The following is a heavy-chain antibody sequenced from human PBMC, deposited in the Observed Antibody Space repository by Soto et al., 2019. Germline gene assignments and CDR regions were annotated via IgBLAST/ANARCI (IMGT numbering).Heavy chain of an antibody. V-gene: IGHV4-31*03. CDR1: GGSISSGGYY. D-gene: IGHD1-7*01. J-gene: IGHJ3*02. CDR3: AREGITGTTAFDI. Sequence: QVQLQESGPGLVKPSQALSLTCTVSGGSISSGGYYWSWIRQHPGKGLEWIGYIYCSGSTYYNPSLKSRVTISVDTSKNQFSLKLSSVTAADTAVYYCAREGITGTTAFDIWGQGTMVTVSS. CDR2: IYCSGST.